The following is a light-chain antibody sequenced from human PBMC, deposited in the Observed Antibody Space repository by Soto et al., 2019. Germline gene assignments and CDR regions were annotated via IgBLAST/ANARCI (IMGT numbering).Light chain of an antibody. J-gene: IGLJ2*01. CDR3: CSHAGSHVI. V-gene: IGLV2-23*02. Sequence: QSALTQPASVSGSPGQSITISCTGTTRDVGTYKFVSWYQQQPGIAPKLMIYEVSERPSGVSNRFSGSKSGNTSSLTISGRQAEDEADYYCCSHAGSHVIFGGGTKVTVL. CDR2: EVS. CDR1: TRDVGTYKF.